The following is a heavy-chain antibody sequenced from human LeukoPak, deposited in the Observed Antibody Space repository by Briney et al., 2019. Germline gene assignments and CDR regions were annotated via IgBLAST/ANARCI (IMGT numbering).Heavy chain of an antibody. CDR1: GGSISSYY. CDR2: IYTSGST. V-gene: IGHV4-4*07. D-gene: IGHD3-22*01. Sequence: PSETLSLTCTVSGGSISSYYWSWIRQPAGKGLEWIGRIYTSGSTNYNPSLKSRVTMSVDTSKNQFSLKLSSVTAADTAVYYCARDVFAEDSSGDYHYYYYYMDVWGKGTTVTVSS. J-gene: IGHJ6*03. CDR3: ARDVFAEDSSGDYHYYYYYMDV.